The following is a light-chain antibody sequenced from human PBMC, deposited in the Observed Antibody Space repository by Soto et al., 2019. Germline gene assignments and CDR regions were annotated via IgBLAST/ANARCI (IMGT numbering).Light chain of an antibody. Sequence: DIEMTQSPSTLSASAGDRVLITCRASQSSTNRLAWDPQKPGRAPKLLIHDSSSLESGVPSRFSGSGSGTEFTLTISSLQPDDFATYHCQQYNTYPFTFGQGTKLEI. V-gene: IGKV1-5*01. CDR3: QQYNTYPFT. CDR2: DSS. J-gene: IGKJ2*01. CDR1: QSSTNR.